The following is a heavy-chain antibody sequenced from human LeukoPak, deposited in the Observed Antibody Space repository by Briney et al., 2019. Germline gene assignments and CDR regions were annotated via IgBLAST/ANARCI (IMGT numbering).Heavy chain of an antibody. D-gene: IGHD3-10*01. J-gene: IGHJ1*01. CDR1: GTSISSYY. V-gene: IGHV4-59*01. CDR2: ISHSGST. Sequence: SETLSLTCTVSGTSISSYYWTWIRQPPGKGLEWIGYISHSGSTTYNPSLKSRVTISVDTSKNQFSLKLISVTAADTAVYYCAAQYYYGSGSHYDAEYFQRWGQGTLVTVSS. CDR3: AAQYYYGSGSHYDAEYFQR.